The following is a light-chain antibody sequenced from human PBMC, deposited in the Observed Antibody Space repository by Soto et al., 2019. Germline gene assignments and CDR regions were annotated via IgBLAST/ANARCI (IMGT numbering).Light chain of an antibody. Sequence: EMVLTQSPGTLSLSPGERATLSCRASHSVSSSYLAWYQQKPGQAPRLLIYGASSRATGIPARFSGSGSGTDFTLDISRLEPEDCAVYYCLQYGSSPPYTFGQGTPRDIK. V-gene: IGKV3-20*01. CDR1: HSVSSSY. J-gene: IGKJ2*01. CDR2: GAS. CDR3: LQYGSSPPYT.